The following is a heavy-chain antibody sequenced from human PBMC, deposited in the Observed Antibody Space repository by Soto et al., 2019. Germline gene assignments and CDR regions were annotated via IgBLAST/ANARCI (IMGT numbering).Heavy chain of an antibody. Sequence: GGSLRLSCAASGFTFSSYWMSWVRQAPGKGLEWVANIKQDGSEKYYVDSVKGRFTISRDNAKNSPYLQMNSLRAEDTAVYYCARENWEYYYYYGMDVWGQGTTVTVSS. CDR2: IKQDGSEK. V-gene: IGHV3-7*01. CDR1: GFTFSSYW. J-gene: IGHJ6*02. CDR3: ARENWEYYYYYGMDV. D-gene: IGHD7-27*01.